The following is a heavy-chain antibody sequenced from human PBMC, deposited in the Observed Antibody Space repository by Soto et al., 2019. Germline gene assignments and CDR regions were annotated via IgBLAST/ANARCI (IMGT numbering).Heavy chain of an antibody. Sequence: EVQLVESGGGLVQPGGSLRLSCAASGFTFSSYWMHWVRQAPGKWLVWVSRINSDGSSTSYADSVKGRFTISRDNAKNTLYLQMNSLRAEDTAVYYCASRSGWPPGVVYWGQGTLVTVSS. D-gene: IGHD6-19*01. CDR1: GFTFSSYW. CDR3: ASRSGWPPGVVY. V-gene: IGHV3-74*01. J-gene: IGHJ4*02. CDR2: INSDGSST.